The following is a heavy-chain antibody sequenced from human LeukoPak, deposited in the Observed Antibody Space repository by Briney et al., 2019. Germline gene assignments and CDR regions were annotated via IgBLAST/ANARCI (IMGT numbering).Heavy chain of an antibody. J-gene: IGHJ4*02. D-gene: IGHD5-24*01. Sequence: SETLSLTCSVSGGSISSYYWSWIRQPPGKGLEWIDYIYYSGNTNYNPSLKSRVTISVDTSKNQFSLKLSSVTAADTAMYYCARSRDGYLFDYWGQGTLVTVSS. CDR3: ARSRDGYLFDY. CDR2: IYYSGNT. V-gene: IGHV4-59*01. CDR1: GGSISSYY.